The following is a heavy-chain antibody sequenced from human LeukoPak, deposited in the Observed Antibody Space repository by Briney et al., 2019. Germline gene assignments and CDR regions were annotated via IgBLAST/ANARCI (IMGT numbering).Heavy chain of an antibody. J-gene: IGHJ5*02. CDR1: GFTFSSYG. V-gene: IGHV3-30*18. CDR3: AKDYVDTAMVPWFDP. D-gene: IGHD5-18*01. CDR2: ISYDGSNK. Sequence: GGSLRLSCAASGFTFSSYGMHWVRQAPGKGLEWVAVISYDGSNKYYADSVKGRFTISRDNSKNTLYLQMNSLRAEDTAVYYCAKDYVDTAMVPWFDPWGQGTLVTVSS.